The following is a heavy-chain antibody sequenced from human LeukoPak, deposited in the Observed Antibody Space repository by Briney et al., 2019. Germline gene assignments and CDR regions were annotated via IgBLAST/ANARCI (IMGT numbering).Heavy chain of an antibody. D-gene: IGHD2-8*02. J-gene: IGHJ3*02. CDR1: GSTFSSYE. CDR2: ISSSTSDI. CDR3: ARDHSGVSPLDDAFDI. V-gene: IGHV3-48*01. Sequence: PGGSLRLSCAASGSTFSSYEMNGVRQAPGKGLEWVSYISSSTSDIYYADSVKGRFTISRDNAKNSLYLQMNSLRAEDTAVYYCARDHSGVSPLDDAFDIWGQGTMVTVSS.